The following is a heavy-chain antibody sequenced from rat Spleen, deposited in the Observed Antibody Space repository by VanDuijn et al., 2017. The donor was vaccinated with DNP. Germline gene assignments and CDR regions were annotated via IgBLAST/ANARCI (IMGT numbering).Heavy chain of an antibody. J-gene: IGHJ2*01. Sequence: EVQLVESDGGLVQPGRSLKLSCAASGFTFSDYYLAWVRQAPTKGLEWVASISGGGGNTYYRDSVKGRFTISRDNAKSTLYLQMDSLRSDDTATYYCATHMYIRHYYFSTFDYWGQGVVVTVSS. CDR2: ISGGGGNT. CDR1: GFTFSDYY. CDR3: ATHMYIRHYYFSTFDY. D-gene: IGHD1-6*01. V-gene: IGHV5-25*01.